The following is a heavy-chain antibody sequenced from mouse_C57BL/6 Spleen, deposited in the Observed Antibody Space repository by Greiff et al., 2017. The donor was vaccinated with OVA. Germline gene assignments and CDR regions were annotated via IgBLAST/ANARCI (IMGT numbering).Heavy chain of an antibody. D-gene: IGHD2-4*01. CDR1: GFTFSDYG. V-gene: IGHV5-17*01. CDR3: AAYDYDEDYAMDY. J-gene: IGHJ4*01. CDR2: ISSGSSTI. Sequence: EVKRVESGGGLVKPGGSLKLSCAASGFTFSDYGMHWVRQAPEKGLEWVAYISSGSSTIYYADTVKGRFTISRDNAKNTLFLQMTSLRSEDTAMYYCAAYDYDEDYAMDYWGQGTSVTVSS.